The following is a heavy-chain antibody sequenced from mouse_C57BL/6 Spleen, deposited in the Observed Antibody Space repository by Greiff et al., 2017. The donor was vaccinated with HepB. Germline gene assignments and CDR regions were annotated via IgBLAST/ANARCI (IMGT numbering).Heavy chain of an antibody. V-gene: IGHV5-17*01. J-gene: IGHJ1*03. CDR2: ISSGSSTI. CDR1: GFTFSDYG. D-gene: IGHD1-1*01. Sequence: EVMLVESGGGLVKPGGSLKLSCAASGFTFSDYGMHWVRQAPEKGLEWVAYISSGSSTIYYADTVKGRFTISRDNAKNTLFLQMTSLRSEDTAMYYCARENYGSSYGYWYFDVWGTGTTVTVSS. CDR3: ARENYGSSYGYWYFDV.